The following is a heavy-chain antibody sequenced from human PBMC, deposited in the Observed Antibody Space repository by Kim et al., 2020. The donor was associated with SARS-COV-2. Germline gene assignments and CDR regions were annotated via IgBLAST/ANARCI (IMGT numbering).Heavy chain of an antibody. V-gene: IGHV3-48*02. D-gene: IGHD4-17*01. J-gene: IGHJ4*02. Sequence: GGSLILSCAASGFTFSSYSMNWVRQAPGKGLEWVSYISSSSSTIYYADSVKGRFTISSDNAKNSLYLQMNSLRDEDTAVYYCARDRKPPTVTTTGYFDYWGQGTLVTVSS. CDR3: ARDRKPPTVTTTGYFDY. CDR1: GFTFSSYS. CDR2: ISSSSSTI.